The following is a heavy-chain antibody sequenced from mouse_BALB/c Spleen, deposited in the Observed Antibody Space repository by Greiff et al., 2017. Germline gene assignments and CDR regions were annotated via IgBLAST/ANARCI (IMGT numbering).Heavy chain of an antibody. J-gene: IGHJ1*01. V-gene: IGHV1-62-2*01. Sequence: QVQLKESGAELVKPGASVKLSCKASGYTFTEYIIHWVKQRSGQGLEWIGWFYPGSGSIKYNEKFKDKATLTADKSSSTVYMELSRLTSEDSAVYFCARHEADYGSSSYWYFDVWGAGTTVTVSS. D-gene: IGHD1-1*01. CDR3: ARHEADYGSSSYWYFDV. CDR2: FYPGSGSI. CDR1: GYTFTEYI.